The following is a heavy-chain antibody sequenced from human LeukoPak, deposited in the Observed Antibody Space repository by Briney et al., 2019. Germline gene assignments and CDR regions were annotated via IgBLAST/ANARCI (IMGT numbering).Heavy chain of an antibody. Sequence: ASVTVSFKASGYTFTSYYMHWVRQAPGQGLEGMGIIHPSGGSTSYAQKFQGRVTMTRDTSTSTVYMELSSLRSEDTAVYYCARAHLHYGDSIHDLDYWGQGTLVTVSS. CDR1: GYTFTSYY. D-gene: IGHD4-17*01. CDR3: ARAHLHYGDSIHDLDY. CDR2: IHPSGGST. J-gene: IGHJ4*02. V-gene: IGHV1-46*01.